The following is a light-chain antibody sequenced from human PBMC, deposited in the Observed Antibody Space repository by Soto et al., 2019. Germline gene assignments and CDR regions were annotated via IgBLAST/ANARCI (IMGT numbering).Light chain of an antibody. CDR1: SGHSTYA. V-gene: IGLV4-69*01. CDR3: KTWDTGPI. Sequence: QLVLNQSPSASASPGASVKLPLTLSSGHSTYAIAWHQQQPEKGPRFLMKLNYDGSHNKGDGIPDRFSGSSSGAERYLTISSLQPEDEADYSCKTWDTGPIFVGGTKVTVL. J-gene: IGLJ2*01. CDR2: LNYDGSH.